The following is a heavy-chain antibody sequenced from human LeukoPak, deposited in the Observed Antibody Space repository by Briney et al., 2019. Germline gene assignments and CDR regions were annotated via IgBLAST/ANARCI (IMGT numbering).Heavy chain of an antibody. D-gene: IGHD3-10*01. V-gene: IGHV3-23*01. J-gene: IGHJ5*02. CDR2: ISGSGGST. CDR1: GFTFSSYA. Sequence: PGGSLRLSCAASGFTFSSYAMSWVRQAPGKGLEWISTISGSGGSTYYADSVKGRFTISRDNSKNTLYLQMNSLRAEDTAVYYCAKDAVSRYYGSGDNWFDPWGQGTLVTVSS. CDR3: AKDAVSRYYGSGDNWFDP.